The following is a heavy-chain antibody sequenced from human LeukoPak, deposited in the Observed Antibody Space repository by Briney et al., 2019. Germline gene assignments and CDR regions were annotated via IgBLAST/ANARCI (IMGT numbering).Heavy chain of an antibody. CDR2: IKSKTDGGTT. Sequence: GGSLRLSCAASGFTFSNAWMSWVRQAPGKGLEWVGRIKSKTDGGTTDYAAPVKGRFTISRDDSKNTLYLQMNSLKTEDTAVYYCTTERYYYGSGSYPWGQGTLVTVSS. CDR3: TTERYYYGSGSYP. J-gene: IGHJ4*02. CDR1: GFTFSNAW. V-gene: IGHV3-15*01. D-gene: IGHD3-10*01.